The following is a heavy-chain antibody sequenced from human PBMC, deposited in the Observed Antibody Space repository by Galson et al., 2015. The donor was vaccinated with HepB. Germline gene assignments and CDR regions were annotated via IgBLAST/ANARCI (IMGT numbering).Heavy chain of an antibody. J-gene: IGHJ4*02. D-gene: IGHD3-10*01. CDR3: TTTKVSGSYSTY. Sequence: VRQAPGKGLEWVGRIKTKIEDATTDYAAPVKGRFIISRDDAKTTLYLQMNSLKIEDTAVYYCTTTKVSGSYSTYWGRGTLVTVSS. CDR2: IKTKIEDATT. V-gene: IGHV3-15*01.